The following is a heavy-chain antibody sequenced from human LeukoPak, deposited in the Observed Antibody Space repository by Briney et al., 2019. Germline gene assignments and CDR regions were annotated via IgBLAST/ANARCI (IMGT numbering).Heavy chain of an antibody. CDR3: ARCGGDCYTSTQGFDY. CDR1: GFTFSTYT. J-gene: IGHJ4*02. D-gene: IGHD2-21*02. Sequence: GGSLRLSCAASGFTFSTYTMNWVRQAPGKGLEWVASIGSGGRHIHYADSVKGRFTISRDNAKNSLYLQMNSLRAEDTAVYYCARCGGDCYTSTQGFDYWGQGTLVTVS. CDR2: IGSGGRHI. V-gene: IGHV3-21*01.